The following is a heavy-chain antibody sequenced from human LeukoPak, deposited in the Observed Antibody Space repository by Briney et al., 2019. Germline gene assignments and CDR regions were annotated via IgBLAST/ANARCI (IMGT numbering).Heavy chain of an antibody. Sequence: GGSLRLSCAASGFTFSSYGMHWVRQAPGEGLEWVSYIYSDAINTEYADSVKGRFTVSRDNSKNTLYLQMNSLRAEDTAVYYCARELGLHNWFDPWGQGTLVTVSS. D-gene: IGHD2-15*01. J-gene: IGHJ5*02. V-gene: IGHV3-30*19. CDR2: IYSDAINT. CDR1: GFTFSSYG. CDR3: ARELGLHNWFDP.